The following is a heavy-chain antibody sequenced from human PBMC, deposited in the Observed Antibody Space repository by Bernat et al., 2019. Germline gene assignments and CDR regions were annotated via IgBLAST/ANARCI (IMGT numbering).Heavy chain of an antibody. J-gene: IGHJ3*02. D-gene: IGHD2-15*01. CDR1: GFTFSSHG. Sequence: QVQLVVSGGGVVQPGESLRLSCAASGFTFSSHGMHWVRQAPGKGLEWVAFIRYDGSNTYYADFVKGRFTISRDNSKNTLYLQMNSLRAEDTALYYCANGGYCNGSSCYFSAFDIWGQGTMVTVSS. V-gene: IGHV3-30*02. CDR2: IRYDGSNT. CDR3: ANGGYCNGSSCYFSAFDI.